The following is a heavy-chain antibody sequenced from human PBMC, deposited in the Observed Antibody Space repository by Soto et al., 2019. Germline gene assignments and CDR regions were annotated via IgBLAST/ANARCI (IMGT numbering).Heavy chain of an antibody. J-gene: IGHJ4*02. CDR2: IYYSGST. V-gene: IGHV4-30-4*01. CDR1: GGSISSGDYY. CDR3: ARLRGYSYLFDY. Sequence: QVQLQESGPGLVKPSQTLSLTCTVSGGSISSGDYYWSWIRQPPGKGLEWIGYIYYSGSTYYNPSHKSRXXIXVXXSTHQFSLKLSSVTAADTAVYYCARLRGYSYLFDYWGQGTLVTVSS. D-gene: IGHD5-18*01.